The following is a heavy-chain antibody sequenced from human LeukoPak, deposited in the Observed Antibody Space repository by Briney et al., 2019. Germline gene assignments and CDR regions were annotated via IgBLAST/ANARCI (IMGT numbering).Heavy chain of an antibody. CDR1: GSTFSSYA. CDR3: ARARSTRNTPSFDY. D-gene: IGHD1-26*01. Sequence: SSVTVSYTASGSTFSSYAISWVRQAPGQGLEWMGRIIPILGIANYAQKFQGRVTITADKSTSTAYMELSSLRSEDTAVYYCARARSTRNTPSFDYWGQGTLVTVSS. CDR2: IIPILGIA. J-gene: IGHJ4*02. V-gene: IGHV1-69*04.